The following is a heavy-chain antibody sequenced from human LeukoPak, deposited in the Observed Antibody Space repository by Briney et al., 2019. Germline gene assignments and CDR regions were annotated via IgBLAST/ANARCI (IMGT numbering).Heavy chain of an antibody. Sequence: RPGGSLRLSCAASGFTFSSYGMHWVRQAPGKGLEWVSGINWNGGSTGYADSVKGRFTISRDNAKNSLYLQMNSLRAEDTAVYYCARGYSNYGYAFNIWGQGTMVAVSS. CDR1: GFTFSSYG. V-gene: IGHV3-20*04. J-gene: IGHJ3*02. CDR3: ARGYSNYGYAFNI. CDR2: INWNGGST. D-gene: IGHD4-11*01.